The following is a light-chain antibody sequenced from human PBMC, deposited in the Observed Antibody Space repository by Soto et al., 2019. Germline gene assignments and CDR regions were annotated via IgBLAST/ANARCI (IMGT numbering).Light chain of an antibody. CDR1: QSVSSD. Sequence: EIVMTQSPANLYVSPGEGATLXCRASQSVSSDLAWYQQKPGQAPRPLIYYTSTRAHGCPARFSGGGSVTEFTRTISSLQSEDSAFYYGQQYNKWPITFGQGTRLEI. V-gene: IGKV3-15*01. J-gene: IGKJ5*01. CDR3: QQYNKWPIT. CDR2: YTS.